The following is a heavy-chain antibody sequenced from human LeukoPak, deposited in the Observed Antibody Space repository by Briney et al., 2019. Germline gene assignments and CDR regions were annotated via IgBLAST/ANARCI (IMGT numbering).Heavy chain of an antibody. CDR3: ARASYNDY. J-gene: IGHJ4*02. CDR2: INLNSGGT. V-gene: IGHV1-2*02. D-gene: IGHD5-24*01. CDR1: GYTFIAYY. Sequence: ASVKVSCKASGYTFIAYYMHWVRQAPGQGLEWMGWINLNSGGTNSAQKFQGRVTMTRDTSISTVYMELSRLRSDDTAVYYCARASYNDYWGQGTLVTVSS.